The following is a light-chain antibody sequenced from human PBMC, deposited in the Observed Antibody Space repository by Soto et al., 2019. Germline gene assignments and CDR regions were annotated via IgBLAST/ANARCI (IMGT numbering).Light chain of an antibody. J-gene: IGKJ5*01. CDR2: GVS. CDR1: QRLSASD. V-gene: IGKV3-20*01. Sequence: EIVLTQSTDPLSLSPGQRATLSCRASQRLSASDIAWYQQKPGQAPKFLIYGVSSRATGIPDRFSGSGSGTDFTLTISRREPEDFAVYHCQQYGSSPLLPFGQGTRL. CDR3: QQYGSSPLLP.